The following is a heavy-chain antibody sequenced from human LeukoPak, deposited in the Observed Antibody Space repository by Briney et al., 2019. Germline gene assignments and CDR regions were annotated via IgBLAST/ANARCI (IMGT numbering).Heavy chain of an antibody. V-gene: IGHV3-30*02. J-gene: IGHJ3*02. CDR3: ATGSMIVATSPFDI. CDR1: GCTFSGYG. D-gene: IGHD3-22*01. CDR2: IRYDGSDK. Sequence: GGPLRLSCAASGCTFSGYGMYWVRQAPGKGLEWVAFIRYDGSDKYHADSVKGRFTISGDNSKNTLDLQMNSLTNEHAAVYYCATGSMIVATSPFDIWGQGTMVTVSS.